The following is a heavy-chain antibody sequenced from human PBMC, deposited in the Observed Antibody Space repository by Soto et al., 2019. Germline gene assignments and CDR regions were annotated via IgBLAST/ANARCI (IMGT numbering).Heavy chain of an antibody. CDR1: GGSISSYY. CDR3: AAGCNSPCPDFDY. Sequence: PSETLSLTCTVSGGSISSYYWSWIRQPPGKGLEWIGYIYYSGSTNYNPSLRSRVTLSVDTSKNQFSLKLSSVAAADTAVYYCAAGCNSPCPDFDYWGQGTLVTVSS. V-gene: IGHV4-59*01. D-gene: IGHD4-4*01. J-gene: IGHJ4*02. CDR2: IYYSGST.